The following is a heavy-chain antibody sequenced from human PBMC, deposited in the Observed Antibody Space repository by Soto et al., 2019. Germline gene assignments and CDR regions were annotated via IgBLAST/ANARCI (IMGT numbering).Heavy chain of an antibody. D-gene: IGHD3-3*01. Sequence: ASVKVSCKASGYTFTSYGISWVRKAPGQGLEWMGWISAYNGNTNYAQKLQGRVTMTTDTSTSTAYMELRSLRSDDTAVYYCARGDPDFWSGYHYYFDYWGQGTLVTVSS. J-gene: IGHJ4*02. CDR3: ARGDPDFWSGYHYYFDY. CDR1: GYTFTSYG. CDR2: ISAYNGNT. V-gene: IGHV1-18*01.